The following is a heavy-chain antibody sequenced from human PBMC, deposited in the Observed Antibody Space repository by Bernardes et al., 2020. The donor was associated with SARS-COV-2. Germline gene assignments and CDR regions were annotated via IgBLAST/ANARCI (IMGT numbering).Heavy chain of an antibody. D-gene: IGHD3-3*01. CDR1: GFTFSSYW. CDR3: ARENEATIFGVVTPNYYYGMDV. J-gene: IGHJ6*02. Sequence: GGSLRLSCAASGFTFSSYWMSWVRQAPGKGLEWVANIKQDGSEKYYVDSVKGRFTISRDNAKNSLYLQMNSLRAEDTAVYYCARENEATIFGVVTPNYYYGMDVWGQGTTVTVSS. CDR2: IKQDGSEK. V-gene: IGHV3-7*03.